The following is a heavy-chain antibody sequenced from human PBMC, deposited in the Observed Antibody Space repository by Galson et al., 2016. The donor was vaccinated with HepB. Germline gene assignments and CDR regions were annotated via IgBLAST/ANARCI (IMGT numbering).Heavy chain of an antibody. V-gene: IGHV1-24*01. Sequence: SVKVSCKVSGYSLNESSIHWVRQAPGKGLEWMGGFALEEGDTIYAQKFQGRVTMTEDTSTDTAYMELSSLRSEDTAVYYCVTDRVCSRLRCRIWFDSWGQGTLGTVSS. D-gene: IGHD2-15*01. CDR2: FALEEGDT. J-gene: IGHJ5*01. CDR3: VTDRVCSRLRCRIWFDS. CDR1: GYSLNESS.